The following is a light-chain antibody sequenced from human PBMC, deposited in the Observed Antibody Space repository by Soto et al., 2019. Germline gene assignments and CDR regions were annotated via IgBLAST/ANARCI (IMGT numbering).Light chain of an antibody. CDR1: SSNIGADYD. V-gene: IGLV1-40*01. J-gene: IGLJ1*01. CDR2: DNS. CDR3: QSYDSRLSGSRV. Sequence: QSVLTQPPPVSGAPGQRVTISCTGSSSNIGADYDVHWYQQLPGTAPKLLIYDNSNRPSGVPDRFSGSKSGTSASLAITGLQAEDEADYYCQSYDSRLSGSRVFGSGTKVTVL.